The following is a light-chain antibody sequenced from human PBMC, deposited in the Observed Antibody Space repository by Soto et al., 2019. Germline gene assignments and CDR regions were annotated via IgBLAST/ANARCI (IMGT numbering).Light chain of an antibody. Sequence: VQMTQSPSTLSGKIGDRVTITCRASQTISSWLAWYQQKPGKAPKLLIYKASTLKSGVPSRFSGSGSGTKFTLTISSLQPDDFTTYYCKHYTSYSEAFGQRTKVDIK. V-gene: IGKV1-5*03. CDR2: KAS. CDR1: QTISSW. J-gene: IGKJ1*01. CDR3: KHYTSYSEA.